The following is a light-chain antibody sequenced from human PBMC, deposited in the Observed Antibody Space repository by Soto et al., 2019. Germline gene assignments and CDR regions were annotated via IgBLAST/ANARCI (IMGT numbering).Light chain of an antibody. CDR1: QSVSSN. Sequence: EIVMTQSPATLSVSPGERATLSCRASQSVSSNLAWYQQKPGQAPRLLIYGASTRATGIPARFSGSGSGTEFTLTISSWQSEDFAVYYCQQYNNWPVTFGGGTKVEIK. J-gene: IGKJ4*01. CDR3: QQYNNWPVT. V-gene: IGKV3-15*01. CDR2: GAS.